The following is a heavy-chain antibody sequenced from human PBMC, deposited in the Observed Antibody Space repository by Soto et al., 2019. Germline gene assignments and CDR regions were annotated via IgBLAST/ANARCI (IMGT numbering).Heavy chain of an antibody. Sequence: QVQLQESGPGLVKPSQTLSLTCTVSGGSISSGGYYWTWIRQHPGKGLEWIGYNYYSGITYYNPSLKSRVTSSLDTSKNQFSLKLSSVTAADTAVYYCARGSSIAGLYYGMDVWGQGTPVTVSS. CDR1: GGSISSGGYY. V-gene: IGHV4-31*03. J-gene: IGHJ6*02. CDR2: NYYSGIT. CDR3: ARGSSIAGLYYGMDV. D-gene: IGHD6-6*01.